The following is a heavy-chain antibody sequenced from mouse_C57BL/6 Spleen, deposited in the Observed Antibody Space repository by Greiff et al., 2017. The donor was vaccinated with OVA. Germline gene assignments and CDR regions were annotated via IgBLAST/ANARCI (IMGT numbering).Heavy chain of an antibody. J-gene: IGHJ3*01. CDR1: GYAFSSSW. Sequence: VQLQQSGPELVKPGASVKISCKASGYAFSSSWMNWVKQRPGKGLEWIGRIYPGDGDTNYNGKFKGQATLTADKSSSTAYMQLSSLTSEDSAVYFCARWDYYGSSLAYWGQGTLVTVSA. CDR2: IYPGDGDT. D-gene: IGHD1-1*01. V-gene: IGHV1-82*01. CDR3: ARWDYYGSSLAY.